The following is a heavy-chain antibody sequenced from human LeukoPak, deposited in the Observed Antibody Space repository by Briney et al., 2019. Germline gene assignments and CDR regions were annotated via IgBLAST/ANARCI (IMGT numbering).Heavy chain of an antibody. CDR2: INPNSGGT. CDR3: ARVEWEPYYFDY. D-gene: IGHD1-26*01. V-gene: IGHV1-2*02. Sequence: ASVKVSCKASGYTFTDYYMHWVRQAPGQGLEWMGWINPNSGGTNYGQRFQGRVTMTRDTSISTAYMELSRLRSDDTAVYYCARVEWEPYYFDYWGQGTLVTVSS. J-gene: IGHJ4*02. CDR1: GYTFTDYY.